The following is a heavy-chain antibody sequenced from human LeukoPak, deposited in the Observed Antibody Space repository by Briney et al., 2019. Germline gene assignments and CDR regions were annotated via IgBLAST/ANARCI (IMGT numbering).Heavy chain of an antibody. CDR1: GFTFDDYA. D-gene: IGHD5-18*01. Sequence: QPGRSLRLSCAASGFTFDDYAMHWVRQAPGKGLEWVSGISWNSGSIGYADSVKGRFTISRDNAKNSLYLQMNSLRAEDTALYYCAKDCGYSYGHSGLLGNWGQGTLVTVSS. CDR2: ISWNSGSI. CDR3: AKDCGYSYGHSGLLGN. V-gene: IGHV3-9*01. J-gene: IGHJ4*02.